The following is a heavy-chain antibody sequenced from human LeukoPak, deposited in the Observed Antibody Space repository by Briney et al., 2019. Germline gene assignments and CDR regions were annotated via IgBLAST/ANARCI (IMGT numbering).Heavy chain of an antibody. D-gene: IGHD2/OR15-2a*01. Sequence: GRSLRLSCAASGFTFSSYGMHWVRQAPGKELEWVAVISYDGSNKYYADSVKGRFTISRDNSKNMLYLQMNSLRAEDTAVYYCAKEGAGFQNGMDVWGQGTTVTVSS. CDR2: ISYDGSNK. CDR3: AKEGAGFQNGMDV. J-gene: IGHJ6*02. CDR1: GFTFSSYG. V-gene: IGHV3-30*18.